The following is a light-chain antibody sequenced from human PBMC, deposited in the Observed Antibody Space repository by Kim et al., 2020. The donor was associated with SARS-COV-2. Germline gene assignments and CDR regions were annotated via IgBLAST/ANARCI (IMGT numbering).Light chain of an antibody. CDR1: DIGSKS. J-gene: IGLJ3*02. V-gene: IGLV3-21*04. CDR3: QVWDSSSDHPV. Sequence: APGKTARITCGGNDIGSKSVLWYQQKPGRAPVLVIYYDSDRPSGIPERFSGSNSGNTATLTISRVEAGDEADYYCQVWDSSSDHPVFGGGTQLTVL. CDR2: YDS.